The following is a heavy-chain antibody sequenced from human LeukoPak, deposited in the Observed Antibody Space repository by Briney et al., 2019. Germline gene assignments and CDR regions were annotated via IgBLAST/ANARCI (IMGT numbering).Heavy chain of an antibody. Sequence: ASVKVSCKASGYTFTSYDINWMRQATGQGLEWMGWMSPNSGNTGYAQKFQGRVTMTRDTSTATAYLELSSLRSEDSAVYYCVRTPPNWGADFWGQGTLVTVSS. CDR3: VRTPPNWGADF. CDR1: GYTFTSYD. CDR2: MSPNSGNT. J-gene: IGHJ4*02. V-gene: IGHV1-8*01. D-gene: IGHD7-27*01.